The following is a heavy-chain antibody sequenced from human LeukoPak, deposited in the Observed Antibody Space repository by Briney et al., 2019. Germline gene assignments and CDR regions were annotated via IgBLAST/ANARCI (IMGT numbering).Heavy chain of an antibody. D-gene: IGHD2-15*01. V-gene: IGHV3-74*01. CDR1: GFTFSSYW. CDR2: INSDASTT. J-gene: IGHJ3*02. Sequence: GGSLRLSCAASGFTFSSYWMHWVRQAPGKGLVWVSRINSDASTTSYADSVKGRFTISRDNSKNTLYLQMNSLRADDTAVYYCAKGGHSRNDAFDIWGQGTMVTVSS. CDR3: AKGGHSRNDAFDI.